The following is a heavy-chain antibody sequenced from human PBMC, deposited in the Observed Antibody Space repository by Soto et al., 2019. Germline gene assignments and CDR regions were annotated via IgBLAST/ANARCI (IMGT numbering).Heavy chain of an antibody. CDR1: GFTFSGSA. J-gene: IGHJ6*02. CDR3: TEGSRTEECCYYGMDV. CDR2: IRSKANSYAT. D-gene: IGHD2-2*01. V-gene: IGHV3-73*01. Sequence: QPGGSLRLSCAASGFTFSGSAMHWVRQASGKGLEWVGRIRSKANSYATAYAASVRGRFTISRDDSKNTAYLQMNSPKAEATAVYYCTEGSRTEECCYYGMDVWGQGTTVTVSS.